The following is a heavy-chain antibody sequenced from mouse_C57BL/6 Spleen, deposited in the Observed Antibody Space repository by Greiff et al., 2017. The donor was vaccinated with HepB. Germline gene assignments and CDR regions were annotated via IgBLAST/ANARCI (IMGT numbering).Heavy chain of an antibody. CDR3: ASWGVNYEDY. Sequence: QVQLQQSGPELVKPGASVKISCKASGYAFSSSWMNWVKQRPGKGLEWIGRIYPGDGDTNYNGKFKGKATLTADKSSSTAYMQLSSLTSEDSAVYFCASWGVNYEDYWGQGTTLTVSS. CDR2: IYPGDGDT. CDR1: GYAFSSSW. V-gene: IGHV1-82*01. J-gene: IGHJ2*01. D-gene: IGHD2-1*01.